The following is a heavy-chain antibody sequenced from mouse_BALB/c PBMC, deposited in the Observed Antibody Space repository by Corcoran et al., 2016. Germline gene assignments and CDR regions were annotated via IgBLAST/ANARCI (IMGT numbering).Heavy chain of an antibody. Sequence: EVQLQQSGPELVKPGASVKISCKASGYSFTGYYMHWVKQSHVKSLEWIGRINPYNGATSYNQNFKDKASLTVDKSSSTAYMELHSLTSEDSAVYYCARGVNYPYAMDYWGQGTSVTVSS. CDR2: INPYNGAT. J-gene: IGHJ4*01. D-gene: IGHD2-1*01. CDR1: GYSFTGYY. V-gene: IGHV1-26*01. CDR3: ARGVNYPYAMDY.